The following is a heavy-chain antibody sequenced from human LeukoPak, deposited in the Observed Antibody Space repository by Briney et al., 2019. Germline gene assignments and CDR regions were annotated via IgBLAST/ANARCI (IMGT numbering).Heavy chain of an antibody. V-gene: IGHV2-5*02. J-gene: IGHJ4*02. D-gene: IGHD6-13*01. CDR3: GHSSYGIAGL. CDR2: IYWDDDK. Sequence: SGPTLVKPTQTLTLTCTFSWLSLSTSGVGVGWIRQPPGKALEWLALIYWDDDKRYSPSLKSRSTITKDTSKNQVVLTMTNTDPVDTGTYYCGHSSYGIAGLWGQGTLVTVSS. CDR1: WLSLSTSGVG.